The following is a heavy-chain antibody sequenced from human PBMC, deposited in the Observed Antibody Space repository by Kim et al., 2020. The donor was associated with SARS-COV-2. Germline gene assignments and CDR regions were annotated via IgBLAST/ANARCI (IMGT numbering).Heavy chain of an antibody. V-gene: IGHV1-58*01. Sequence: SVKVSCKASGFTFSTSAVQWVLQARGERLEWIGWIVVGRGNTKTALDFQERVTITRDMSTSTVYMELSSLTSEDTAVYYCAANGRFAWFGPPDAFDVWG. D-gene: IGHD3-10*01. CDR2: IVVGRGNT. CDR1: GFTFSTSA. CDR3: AANGRFAWFGPPDAFDV. J-gene: IGHJ3*01.